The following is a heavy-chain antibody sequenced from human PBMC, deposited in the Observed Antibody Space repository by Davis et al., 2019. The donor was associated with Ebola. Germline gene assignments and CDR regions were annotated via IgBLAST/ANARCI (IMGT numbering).Heavy chain of an antibody. CDR2: IYSGGST. J-gene: IGHJ6*02. D-gene: IGHD2-2*01. CDR3: ARDGDIVVLPVAVGYYYYGMDV. CDR1: GFTFSSYS. Sequence: GESLKISCAASGFTFSSYSMNWVRQAPGKGLEWVSGIYSGGSTYCADSVKGRFTISRDNSKNTLYLQMNSLRAEDTAVYYCARDGDIVVLPVAVGYYYYGMDVWGQGTTVTVSS. V-gene: IGHV3-53*01.